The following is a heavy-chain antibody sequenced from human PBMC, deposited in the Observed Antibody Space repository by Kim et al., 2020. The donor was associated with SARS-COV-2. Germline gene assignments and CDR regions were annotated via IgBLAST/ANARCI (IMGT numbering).Heavy chain of an antibody. CDR3: ARVGADS. J-gene: IGHJ5*02. CDR2: DGSTK. D-gene: IGHD3-16*01. V-gene: IGHV3-30*15. Sequence: DGSTKYSANSVKGRFTISRDNSKNTLYLQMSSLRAEDTAVYYCARVGADSWGQGTLVTVSS.